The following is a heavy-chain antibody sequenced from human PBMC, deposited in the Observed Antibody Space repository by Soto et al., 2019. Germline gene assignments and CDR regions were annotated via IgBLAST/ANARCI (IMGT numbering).Heavy chain of an antibody. J-gene: IGHJ4*02. Sequence: EVQLLESGGGLVQPGGSLRLSCAASGFTFSSYAMRWVRQAPGKGLEWVSAISGSGVSTYYADSVKGRFTISRDNSKNTLYLQMNSLRAEDTAVYYCARRGSGSDYDYWGQGTLVTVSS. V-gene: IGHV3-23*01. CDR2: ISGSGVST. D-gene: IGHD1-26*01. CDR1: GFTFSSYA. CDR3: ARRGSGSDYDY.